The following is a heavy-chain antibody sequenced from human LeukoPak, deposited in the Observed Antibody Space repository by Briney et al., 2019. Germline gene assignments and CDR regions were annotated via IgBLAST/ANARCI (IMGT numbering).Heavy chain of an antibody. CDR3: AKGRGEIAMVRGVYFDY. V-gene: IGHV3-23*01. Sequence: GGSLRLSCAASGFTFSSTAMSWVRQAPGKGLEWVSGISGSGGSTYYADSVKGRFTISRDNPKNTLYLQMNNLRAEDTALYYCAKGRGEIAMVRGVYFDYWGQGTLVTVSS. D-gene: IGHD3-10*01. J-gene: IGHJ4*02. CDR1: GFTFSSTA. CDR2: ISGSGGST.